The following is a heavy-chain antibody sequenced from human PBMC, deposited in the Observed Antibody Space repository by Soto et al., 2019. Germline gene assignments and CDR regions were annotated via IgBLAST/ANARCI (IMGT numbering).Heavy chain of an antibody. CDR2: IYTSGST. J-gene: IGHJ4*02. V-gene: IGHV4-4*07. CDR1: GGSIISYY. Sequence: KPSETLSLTCTVSGGSIISYYWSWIRQPAGKGLEWIGRIYTSGSTNYNPSLKSRVTMSVDTSKNQFSLKLSSVTAADTAVYYCAREYSSRPYYFDYWGQGTLVTVSS. D-gene: IGHD6-13*01. CDR3: AREYSSRPYYFDY.